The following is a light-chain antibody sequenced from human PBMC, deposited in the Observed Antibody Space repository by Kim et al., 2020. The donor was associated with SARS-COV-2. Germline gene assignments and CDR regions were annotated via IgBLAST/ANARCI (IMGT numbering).Light chain of an antibody. J-gene: IGLJ3*02. CDR3: QTWGPGIRV. CDR2: DDSDGRH. V-gene: IGLV4-69*02. CDR1: SGHSNFA. Sequence: ASGKLTCTLSSGHSNFAIAWLQQQPEKGPRYLMRDDSDGRHIKGDGIPDRFSGSSSGAERYLTISSLQSDDEADYYCQTWGPGIRVFGGGTKVTVL.